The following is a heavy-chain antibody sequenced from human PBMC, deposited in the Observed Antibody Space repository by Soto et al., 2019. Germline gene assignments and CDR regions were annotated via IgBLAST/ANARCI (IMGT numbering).Heavy chain of an antibody. CDR2: TYYRSKWYS. CDR3: ARGYYGMGV. J-gene: IGHJ6*02. Sequence: QVQLQQSGPGLVEPSQTLSLACAISGDSVSSNSATWNWLRQSPSRGLEWLGRTYYRSKWYSDYAVTVRSRITVSSDTSKNQFSLQLNSVTPEDTAVYYCARGYYGMGVWGQGTTVTVSS. CDR1: GDSVSSNSAT. V-gene: IGHV6-1*01.